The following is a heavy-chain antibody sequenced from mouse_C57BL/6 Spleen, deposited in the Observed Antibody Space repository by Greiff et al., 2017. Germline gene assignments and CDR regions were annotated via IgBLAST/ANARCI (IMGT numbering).Heavy chain of an antibody. J-gene: IGHJ4*01. V-gene: IGHV1-15*01. D-gene: IGHD3-2*02. Sequence: QVQLKESGAELVRPGASVTLSCKASGYTFTDYEMHWVKQTPVHGLEWIGAIDPETGGTAYNQKFKGKAILTADKSSSTAYMELRSLTSEDSAVYYCTRSVSSGYPYAMDYWGQGTSVTVSS. CDR1: GYTFTDYE. CDR2: IDPETGGT. CDR3: TRSVSSGYPYAMDY.